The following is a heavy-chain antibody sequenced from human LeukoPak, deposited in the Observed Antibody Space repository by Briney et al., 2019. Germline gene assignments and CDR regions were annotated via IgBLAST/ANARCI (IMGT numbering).Heavy chain of an antibody. CDR3: ARDESIAAVYYYMDV. V-gene: IGHV4-59*12. J-gene: IGHJ6*03. D-gene: IGHD6-6*01. CDR2: IYHSGST. CDR1: GGSISSYY. Sequence: SETLSLTCTVSGGSISSYYWSWIRQPPGKGLEWIGEIYHSGSTNYNPSLKSRVTISVDKSKNQFSLKLSSVTAADTAVYYCARDESIAAVYYYMDVWGKGTTVTVSS.